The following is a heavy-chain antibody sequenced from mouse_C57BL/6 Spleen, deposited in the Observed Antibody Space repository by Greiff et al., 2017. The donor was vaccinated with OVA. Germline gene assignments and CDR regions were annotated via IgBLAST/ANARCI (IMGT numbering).Heavy chain of an antibody. D-gene: IGHD1-1*01. V-gene: IGHV1-64*01. CDR2: IHPNSGST. J-gene: IGHJ1*03. Sequence: QVQLQQPGAELVKPGASVKLSCKASGYTFTSYWMHWVKQRPGQGLEWIGMIHPNSGSTNYNEKFKSKATLTVDKSSSTAYMQLSSLTSEDSAVYYCARFGSSPSYWYFDVWGTGTTVTVSS. CDR1: GYTFTSYW. CDR3: ARFGSSPSYWYFDV.